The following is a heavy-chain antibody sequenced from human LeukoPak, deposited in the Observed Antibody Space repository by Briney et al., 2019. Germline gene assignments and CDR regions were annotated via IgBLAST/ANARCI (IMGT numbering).Heavy chain of an antibody. CDR1: GGSISSSSHY. D-gene: IGHD3-10*01. V-gene: IGHV4-39*07. J-gene: IGHJ3*02. Sequence: SETLSLTCTVSGGSISSSSHYWGWIRQPPGKGLEWIGSIYYSGSTYYNPSLKSRVTISVDTSKNQSSLKLSSVTAADTAVYYCARQDGSGSRGAFDIWGQGTMVTVSS. CDR3: ARQDGSGSRGAFDI. CDR2: IYYSGST.